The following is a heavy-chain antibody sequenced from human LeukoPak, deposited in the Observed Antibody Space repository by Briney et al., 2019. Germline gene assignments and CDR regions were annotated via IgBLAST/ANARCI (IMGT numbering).Heavy chain of an antibody. CDR1: GFTFSSYW. V-gene: IGHV3-7*03. CDR2: IKQDGSEK. Sequence: PGGSLRLSCAASGFTFSSYWMSWVRQAPGKGLEGVANIKQDGSEKYYVDSVKGRFTISRDNAKNSLYLQMNSLRAEDTVVYYCARDRELRYFDWFLDYWGQGTLVTVSS. D-gene: IGHD3-9*01. CDR3: ARDRELRYFDWFLDY. J-gene: IGHJ4*02.